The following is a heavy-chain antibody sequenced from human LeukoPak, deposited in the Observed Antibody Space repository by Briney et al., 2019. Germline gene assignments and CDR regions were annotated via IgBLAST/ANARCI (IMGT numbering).Heavy chain of an antibody. V-gene: IGHV3-11*01. J-gene: IGHJ3*02. CDR3: ATHGGGGYDEDDAFNI. CDR2: ITGTGVTI. CDR1: GFTFGVYY. Sequence: GGSLRLSCAAPGFTFGVYYMSWIRQAPGKGLEWISDITGTGVTIHYSDSVKGRFTISRDNAKNSLSLLMNSLRGEDTAVYYCATHGGGGYDEDDAFNIWGQGTMVTVSS. D-gene: IGHD5-12*01.